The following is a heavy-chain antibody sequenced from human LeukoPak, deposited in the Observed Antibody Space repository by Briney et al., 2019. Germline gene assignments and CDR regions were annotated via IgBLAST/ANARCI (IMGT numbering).Heavy chain of an antibody. D-gene: IGHD6-19*01. J-gene: IGHJ4*02. CDR2: IKQDGSEK. V-gene: IGHV3-7*04. CDR3: SRGQGCAY. Sequence: GGSLRLSCAASGFTFSNYWMTWVRQAPGKGLEWVANIKQDGSEKYYVDSVKGRFSISRDNAKKSLYLQMNSLRAEDTAVYYCSRGQGCAYWGQGTLVTVSS. CDR1: GFTFSNYW.